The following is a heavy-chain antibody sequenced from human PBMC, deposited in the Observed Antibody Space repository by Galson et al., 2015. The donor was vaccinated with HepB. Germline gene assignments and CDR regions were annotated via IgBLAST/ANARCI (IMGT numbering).Heavy chain of an antibody. V-gene: IGHV4-59*01. CDR1: GGSISSYY. CDR3: ARDRRLELLPYYYGMDV. D-gene: IGHD1-7*01. J-gene: IGHJ6*02. CDR2: IYYSGST. Sequence: QVQLQESGPGLVKPSETLSLTCTVSGGSISSYYWSWIRQPPGKGLEWIGYIYYSGSTNYNPSLKSRVTISVDTSKNQFSLKLSSVTAADTAVYYCARDRRLELLPYYYGMDVWGQGTTVTVSS.